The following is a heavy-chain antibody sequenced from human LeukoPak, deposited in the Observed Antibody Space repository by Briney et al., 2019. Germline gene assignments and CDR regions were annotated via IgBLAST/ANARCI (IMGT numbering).Heavy chain of an antibody. CDR3: ARLGFSGSYDY. J-gene: IGHJ4*02. Sequence: ASVKVSCKASGYSFTSYYIHWVRQAPGQGLEWMGIVNPSGGSTTYAQRFQGRVTMTRDTSTSTVYMDLSSLRSEDTAVYYCARLGFSGSYDYWGQGTLVTVSS. CDR2: VNPSGGST. D-gene: IGHD1-26*01. V-gene: IGHV1-46*01. CDR1: GYSFTSYY.